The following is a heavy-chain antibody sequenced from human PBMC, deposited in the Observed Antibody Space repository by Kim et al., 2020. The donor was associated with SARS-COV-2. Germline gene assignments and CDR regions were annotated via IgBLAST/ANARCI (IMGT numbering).Heavy chain of an antibody. CDR1: GFTFSSYA. CDR2: ISGGGGSK. Sequence: GGSLRLSCAASGFTFSSYAVDWVRQAPGKGLECVSAISGGGGSKYYADSVKGRFTISRDNSKNTLYLQMNSLRAEDTAVYYCSTRPYRGQGTLVTVSS. CDR3: STRPY. V-gene: IGHV3-23*01. J-gene: IGHJ4*02.